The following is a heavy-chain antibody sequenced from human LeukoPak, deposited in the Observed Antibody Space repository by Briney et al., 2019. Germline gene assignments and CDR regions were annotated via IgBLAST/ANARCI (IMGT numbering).Heavy chain of an antibody. CDR1: GGTFSSYA. J-gene: IGHJ6*02. D-gene: IGHD5-18*01. V-gene: IGHV1-69*04. CDR3: ARDKGYSYGQYYYYYGMDV. CDR2: IIPILGIA. Sequence: ASVKVSCKASGGTFSSYAISWVRQAPGQGREWMGRIIPILGIANYAQKFQGRVTITADKSTSTAYMELSSLRSEDTAVYYCARDKGYSYGQYYYYYGMDVWGQGTTVTVSS.